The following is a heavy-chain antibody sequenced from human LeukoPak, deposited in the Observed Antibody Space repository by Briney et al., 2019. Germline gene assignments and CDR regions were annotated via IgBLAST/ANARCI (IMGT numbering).Heavy chain of an antibody. J-gene: IGHJ5*02. D-gene: IGHD3-9*01. CDR2: FDPEDGET. Sequence: ASVKVSCKVSGYTLIELSMHWVRQAPGKGLEWMGGFDPEDGETIYAQKFQGRVTMTEDTSTDTAYMELSSLRSEDTAVYYCATAGLYYDILTGYYWFDPWGQGTLVTVSS. V-gene: IGHV1-24*01. CDR1: GYTLIELS. CDR3: ATAGLYYDILTGYYWFDP.